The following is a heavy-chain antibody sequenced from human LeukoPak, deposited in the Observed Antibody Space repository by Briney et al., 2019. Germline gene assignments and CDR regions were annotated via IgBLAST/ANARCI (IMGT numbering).Heavy chain of an antibody. J-gene: IGHJ6*03. CDR2: ISSSSSYI. Sequence: GGSLRLSCAASGFTFSSYSMNWVRQAPGKGLEWVSSISSSSSYIYYADSVKGRFTISRDNARNSLYLQMNSLRAEDAAVYYCARDPYSGTYGDTYYYYMDVWGKGTTVTISS. V-gene: IGHV3-21*01. CDR1: GFTFSSYS. CDR3: ARDPYSGTYGDTYYYYMDV. D-gene: IGHD1-26*01.